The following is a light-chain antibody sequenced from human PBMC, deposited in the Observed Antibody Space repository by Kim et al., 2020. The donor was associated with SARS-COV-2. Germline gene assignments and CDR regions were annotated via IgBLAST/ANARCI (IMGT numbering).Light chain of an antibody. CDR1: QGISSY. Sequence: AIRMTKSPSSFSASTGDRVTITCRASQGISSYLAWYQQKPGKAPKLLIYAASTLQSGVPSRFSGSGSGTDFTLTISCLQSEDFATYYCQQYYSYPRTFGQGTKLEI. V-gene: IGKV1-8*01. CDR3: QQYYSYPRT. CDR2: AAS. J-gene: IGKJ1*01.